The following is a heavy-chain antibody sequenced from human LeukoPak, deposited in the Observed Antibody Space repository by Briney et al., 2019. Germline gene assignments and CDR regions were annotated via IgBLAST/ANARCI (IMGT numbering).Heavy chain of an antibody. J-gene: IGHJ4*02. CDR1: GGSISSGGYS. V-gene: IGHV4-30-2*01. CDR3: ARGYRVAGLFDY. CDR2: IYHSGST. D-gene: IGHD6-19*01. Sequence: SQTLSLTCAVSGGSISSGGYSWSWIRQPPGKGLEWIGYIYHSGSTYYNPSLKSRVTISVDTSKNQFSLKLSSVTAADTAVYYCARGYRVAGLFDYWGQGTLVTVSS.